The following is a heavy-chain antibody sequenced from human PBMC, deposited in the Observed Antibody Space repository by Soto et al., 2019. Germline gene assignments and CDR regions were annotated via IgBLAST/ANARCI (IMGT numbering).Heavy chain of an antibody. CDR1: GFTFSSYA. V-gene: IGHV3-30-3*01. Sequence: QVQLVESGGGVVQPGRSLRLSCAASGFTFSSYAMHWVRQGPGKGLEWVAVISYDGSNKYFADSVKGRFTISRDNSKNTVYLQMNSLRAEDTAVYYCARGPSSLTRFDYWGQGTLVTVSS. D-gene: IGHD2-2*01. CDR2: ISYDGSNK. J-gene: IGHJ4*02. CDR3: ARGPSSLTRFDY.